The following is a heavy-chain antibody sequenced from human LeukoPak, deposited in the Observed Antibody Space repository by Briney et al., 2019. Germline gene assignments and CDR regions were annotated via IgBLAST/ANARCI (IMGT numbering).Heavy chain of an antibody. Sequence: ASVKVSCKASGYTFTSYGISWVRQAPGQGLEGMGWISAYNGNTNYAQKLQGRVTMTTDTSTSTAYMELRSLRSDDTAVYYCARDQWATMVRGVTPDYYYYGMDVWGQGTTVTVSS. CDR1: GYTFTSYG. V-gene: IGHV1-18*01. CDR2: ISAYNGNT. J-gene: IGHJ6*02. CDR3: ARDQWATMVRGVTPDYYYYGMDV. D-gene: IGHD3-10*01.